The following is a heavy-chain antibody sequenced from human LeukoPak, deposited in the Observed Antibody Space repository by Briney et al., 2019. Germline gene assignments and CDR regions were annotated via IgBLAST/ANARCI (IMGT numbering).Heavy chain of an antibody. D-gene: IGHD6-19*01. CDR2: IYISGSGST. Sequence: SETLSLTCTVSGGSISSYYWSWIRQPAGKGLEWIGRIYISGSGSTNYNPSLKSRVTMSVDTSKNQFSLKLSSVTAADTAVYYCARERGYSSGWYEGAFDIWGQGTMVTVSS. CDR3: ARERGYSSGWYEGAFDI. CDR1: GGSISSYY. V-gene: IGHV4-4*07. J-gene: IGHJ3*02.